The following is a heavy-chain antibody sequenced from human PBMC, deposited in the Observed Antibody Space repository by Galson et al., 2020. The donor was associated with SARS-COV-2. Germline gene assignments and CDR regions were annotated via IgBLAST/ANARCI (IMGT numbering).Heavy chain of an antibody. CDR2: MNSNSGNT. Sequence: GASVKVSCKASGYTFTNYDINWVRLATGQGLEWMGWMNSNSGNTGYAQKFQGRVIMTRNTSTSTAYMELSSLRSEDTAVYYCASSGGSGSRYFDYWGQGALVTVSS. CDR1: GYTFTNYD. CDR3: ASSGGSGSRYFDY. D-gene: IGHD3-10*01. J-gene: IGHJ4*02. V-gene: IGHV1-8*01.